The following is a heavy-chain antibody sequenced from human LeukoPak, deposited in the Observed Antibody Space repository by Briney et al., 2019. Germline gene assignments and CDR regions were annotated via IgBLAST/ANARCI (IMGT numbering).Heavy chain of an antibody. CDR1: EFTFSNAW. Sequence: KTGGSLRLSCAASEFTFSNAWMNWVRQAPGKGLEYIGRIQSKSDGGSTDCAAPVKGRFTISRDDSKSTLYLQMNSLKTDDTAVYYCATGTRRDRFDYWGQGTLVTVSS. V-gene: IGHV3-15*01. CDR3: ATGTRRDRFDY. D-gene: IGHD5-24*01. CDR2: IQSKSDGGST. J-gene: IGHJ4*02.